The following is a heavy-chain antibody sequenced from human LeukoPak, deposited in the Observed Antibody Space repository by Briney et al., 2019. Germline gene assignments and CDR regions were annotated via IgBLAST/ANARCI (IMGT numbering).Heavy chain of an antibody. CDR3: AKREAGFDS. CDR2: IYPDDSDI. D-gene: IGHD1-26*01. V-gene: IGHV5-51*01. Sequence: GESLKISCQGSGYTFTTHWIGWVRQMPGKGLELMGVIYPDDSDIRYSPSFQGQVTISVDKSSTTAYLQWTSLESSDTAMYYCAKREAGFDSWGQGTLVTVSS. J-gene: IGHJ4*02. CDR1: GYTFTTHW.